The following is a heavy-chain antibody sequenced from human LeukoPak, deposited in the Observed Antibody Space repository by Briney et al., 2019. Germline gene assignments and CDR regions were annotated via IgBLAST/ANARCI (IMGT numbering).Heavy chain of an antibody. CDR1: GITFSKYW. J-gene: IGHJ4*02. D-gene: IGHD2-15*01. CDR2: INQGGSDK. V-gene: IGHV3-7*01. CDR3: ARTSRSSSIDD. Sequence: GGSLRLSFAASGITFSKYWIGLVRQGPRGGAGWVANINQGGSDKSYVDSVKGRFTISRDNAKNSLYLEMNSLRVEDTAMYYCARTSRSSSIDDWGQGTLVTVSS.